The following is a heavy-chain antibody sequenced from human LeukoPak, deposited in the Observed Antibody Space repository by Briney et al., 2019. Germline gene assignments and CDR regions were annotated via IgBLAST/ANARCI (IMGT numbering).Heavy chain of an antibody. CDR2: IKEREKT. D-gene: IGHD5-24*01. CDR3: AREGLRNVHNPLGY. V-gene: IGHV4-34*01. J-gene: IGHJ4*02. Sequence: SETLSLTCAVYGGTLSGYYWSWIRQPPGMGLEWIGEIKEREKTNYNPSLKSRVTISIDTSKNQFSLKLSSVTAADTAVYYCAREGLRNVHNPLGYWGQGTLVTVSP. CDR1: GGTLSGYY.